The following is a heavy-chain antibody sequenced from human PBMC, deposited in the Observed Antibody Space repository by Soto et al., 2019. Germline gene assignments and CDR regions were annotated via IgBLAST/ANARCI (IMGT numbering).Heavy chain of an antibody. CDR1: GGTFSSYT. Sequence: QVQLVQSGAEVKKPGSSVKVSCKASGGTFSSYTISWVRQAPGQGLEWMGRIIPILGIANYAQKFQGRVTITADKSTSTAYMELSSLRSEDTAVYYCARVGQTGYSYGSLDYWGQGTLVTVSS. V-gene: IGHV1-69*02. CDR2: IIPILGIA. CDR3: ARVGQTGYSYGSLDY. J-gene: IGHJ4*02. D-gene: IGHD5-18*01.